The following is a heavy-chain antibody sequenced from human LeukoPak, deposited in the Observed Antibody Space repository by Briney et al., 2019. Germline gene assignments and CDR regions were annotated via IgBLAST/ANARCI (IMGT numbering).Heavy chain of an antibody. CDR1: GFTFSSYA. CDR2: ISGSGGST. CDR3: ARGGEERNLDY. Sequence: GGSLRLSCAASGFTFSSYAMSWVRQAPGKGLEWVSGISGSGGSTYYADSVKGRFTISRDNAKNSLYLQMNSLRAEDTAVYYCARGGEERNLDYWGQGTLVTVSS. J-gene: IGHJ4*02. D-gene: IGHD1-1*01. V-gene: IGHV3-23*01.